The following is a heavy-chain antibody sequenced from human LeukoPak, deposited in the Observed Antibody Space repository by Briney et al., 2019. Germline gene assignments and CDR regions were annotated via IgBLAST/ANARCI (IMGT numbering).Heavy chain of an antibody. V-gene: IGHV4-34*01. CDR2: INHSGST. CDR3: ARDPALLVPAASYYYYYGMDV. J-gene: IGHJ6*04. D-gene: IGHD2-2*01. CDR1: GGSFSGYY. Sequence: SETLSLTCAVYGGSFSGYYWSWIRQPPGKGLEWIGEINHSGSTNYNPSLKSRVTISVDTSKNQFSLKLNSVTAADTAVYYCARDPALLVPAASYYYYYGMDVWGKGTTVTVSS.